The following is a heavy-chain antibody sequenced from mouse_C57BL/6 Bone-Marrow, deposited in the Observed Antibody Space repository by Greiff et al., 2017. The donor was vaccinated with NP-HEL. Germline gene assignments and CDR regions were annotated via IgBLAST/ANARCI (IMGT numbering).Heavy chain of an antibody. V-gene: IGHV1-61*01. CDR1: GYTFTSYW. J-gene: IGHJ3*01. D-gene: IGHD2-5*01. CDR3: ARGSNYVGFAY. CDR2: IYPSDSET. Sequence: QVQLQQPGAELVRPGSSVKLSCKASGYTFTSYWMDWVKQRPGQGLEWIGNIYPSDSETHYNQKFKDKATLTVDKSSSTAYMPLSSLTSEDSAVYCCARGSNYVGFAYWGQGTLVTVAA.